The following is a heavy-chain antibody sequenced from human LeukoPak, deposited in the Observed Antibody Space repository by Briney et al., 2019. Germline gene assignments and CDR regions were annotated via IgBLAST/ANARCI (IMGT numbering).Heavy chain of an antibody. Sequence: PGGSLRLSCAEPVDTYRRTRANGGTQAPGKGLEWVSYISSSGSTIYYADSVKGRFTISRDNDKNTLYLQMNRLRDEDTAVYNCASGINTLYCFDFWGQGTLVTVSS. V-gene: IGHV3-48*02. CDR3: ASGINTLYCFDF. CDR2: ISSSGSTI. CDR1: VDTYRRTR. D-gene: IGHD1-1*01. J-gene: IGHJ4*02.